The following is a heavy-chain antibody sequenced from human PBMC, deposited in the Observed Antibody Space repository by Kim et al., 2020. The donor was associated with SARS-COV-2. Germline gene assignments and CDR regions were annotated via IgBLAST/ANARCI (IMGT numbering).Heavy chain of an antibody. V-gene: IGHV3-15*01. J-gene: IGHJ5*02. CDR2: IKRKKDGGTK. CDR3: TTQIEGSGNKLGYVSWFDP. D-gene: IGHD5-18*01. Sequence: GGSLRLSCAASGFTFSNAWMSWVRQAPGKGREWVGRIKRKKDGGTKDYAAPVKGRFRISRDDSKNMQYLQMNSLKTEDTAVYYCTTQIEGSGNKLGYVSWFDPSGQGTLVTVSS. CDR1: GFTFSNAW.